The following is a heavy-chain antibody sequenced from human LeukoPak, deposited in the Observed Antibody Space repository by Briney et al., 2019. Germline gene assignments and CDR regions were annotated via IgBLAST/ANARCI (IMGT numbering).Heavy chain of an antibody. CDR1: GFTFSSCS. D-gene: IGHD6-19*01. J-gene: IGHJ4*02. CDR2: ISSSSSTI. Sequence: PGGSLRLSCPASGFTFSSCSMNWVRQAPGRGLGGVSYISSSSSTIYYADSVKGRFTISRDNAKNSLYLQMNSLRAEDTAVYYCAKDGMRGGIAVVSDYWGQGTLVTVSS. V-gene: IGHV3-48*01. CDR3: AKDGMRGGIAVVSDY.